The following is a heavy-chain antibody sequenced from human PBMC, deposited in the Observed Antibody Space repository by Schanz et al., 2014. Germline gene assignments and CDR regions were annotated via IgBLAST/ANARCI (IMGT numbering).Heavy chain of an antibody. CDR2: ISGSGSTT. CDR1: GFTFGNYA. CDR3: AKCIGWYGRCAFDI. D-gene: IGHD6-19*01. V-gene: IGHV3-23*04. J-gene: IGHJ3*02. Sequence: DVQLVDSGGDLVQPGGSLRLSCAASGFTFGNYAMNWVRQAPGKGLEWVSTISGSGSTTYYADSVKGRFTISRDNSRNTLSLQMNSLRAEDTAVYYCAKCIGWYGRCAFDIWGQGTMVTVSS.